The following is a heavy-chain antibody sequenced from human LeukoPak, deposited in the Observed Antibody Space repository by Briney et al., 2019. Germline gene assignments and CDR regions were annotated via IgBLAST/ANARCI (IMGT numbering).Heavy chain of an antibody. CDR2: ITGISDI. Sequence: GGSLRLSCTASGFTFSDYSVNWVRQAPGKGLEWVSCITGISDIYYADSVKGRFTISRDNAKNSVYLQMNSLRTEDTAVYYCGTGDPRFDYWGQGILVTVSS. CDR1: GFTFSDYS. D-gene: IGHD7-27*01. V-gene: IGHV3-69-1*01. CDR3: GTGDPRFDY. J-gene: IGHJ4*02.